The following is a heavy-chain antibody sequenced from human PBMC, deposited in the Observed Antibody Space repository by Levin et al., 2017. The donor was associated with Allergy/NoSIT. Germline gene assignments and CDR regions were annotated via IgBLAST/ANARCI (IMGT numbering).Heavy chain of an antibody. J-gene: IGHJ4*02. V-gene: IGHV3-11*01. Sequence: LSLTCAASGFTFSDYYMSWIRQAPGKGLEWVSYISSSGSTIYYADSVKGRFTISRDNAKNSLYLQMNSLRAEDTAVYYCARDLDSSGWSDYWGQGTLVTVSS. CDR3: ARDLDSSGWSDY. CDR2: ISSSGSTI. D-gene: IGHD6-19*01. CDR1: GFTFSDYY.